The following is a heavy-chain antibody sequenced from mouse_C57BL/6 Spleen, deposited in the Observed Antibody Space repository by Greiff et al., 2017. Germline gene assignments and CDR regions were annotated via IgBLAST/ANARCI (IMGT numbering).Heavy chain of an antibody. J-gene: IGHJ4*01. D-gene: IGHD1-1*02. Sequence: EVKLQESGGGLVKPGGSLKLSCAASGFTFSDYGMHWVRQAPEKGLEWVAYISSGSSTIYYADTVKGRFTISRDNAKNTLFLQMTSLRSEDTAMYYCASGWYYAMDYWGQGTSVTVSS. V-gene: IGHV5-17*01. CDR3: ASGWYYAMDY. CDR1: GFTFSDYG. CDR2: ISSGSSTI.